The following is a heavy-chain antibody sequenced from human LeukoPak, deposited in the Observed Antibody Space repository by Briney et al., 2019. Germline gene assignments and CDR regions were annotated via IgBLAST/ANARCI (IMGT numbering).Heavy chain of an antibody. J-gene: IGHJ4*02. CDR2: NYYSGGT. V-gene: IGHV4-59*12. CDR1: GGSISTYY. Sequence: SETLSLTCTVSGGSISTYYWSWFRQPPGKRLEWIGYNYYSGGTNYNPSLKSRVTISLDTSKKQFSLKLSSVTAADTAVYYCARDKSSGSLDYWGQGTLVTVSS. CDR3: ARDKSSGSLDY. D-gene: IGHD3-10*01.